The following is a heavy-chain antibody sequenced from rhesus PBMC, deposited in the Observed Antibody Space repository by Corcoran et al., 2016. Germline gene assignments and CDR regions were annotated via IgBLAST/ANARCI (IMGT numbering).Heavy chain of an antibody. D-gene: IGHD3-16*01. Sequence: QVQLQESGPGLVKPSETLSRTCAVSGGSISSNHWRWIRQPPGKALGWMGYISGSSGSTYYTPSLKSRVTISTDTSKNQFSLKLSSVTAADTAVYYCASSSGSSRYWYFDLWGPGTPITISS. V-gene: IGHV4-165*01. CDR2: ISGSSGST. CDR1: GGSISSNH. J-gene: IGHJ2*01. CDR3: ASSSGSSRYWYFDL.